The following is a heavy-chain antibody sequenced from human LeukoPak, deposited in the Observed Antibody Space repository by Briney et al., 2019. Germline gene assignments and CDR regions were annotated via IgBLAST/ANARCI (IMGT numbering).Heavy chain of an antibody. Sequence: SETLSLTCTVSGGSISSYYWSWIRQPPGKGLEWIGYIYYSGSTNYNPSLKSRVTISVDTSKNQFSLKLSSVTAADTAVYYCARGYSARRWLSTTVFDYWGQGTLVTVSS. CDR1: GGSISSYY. CDR3: ARGYSARRWLSTTVFDY. CDR2: IYYSGST. V-gene: IGHV4-59*01. J-gene: IGHJ4*02. D-gene: IGHD5-24*01.